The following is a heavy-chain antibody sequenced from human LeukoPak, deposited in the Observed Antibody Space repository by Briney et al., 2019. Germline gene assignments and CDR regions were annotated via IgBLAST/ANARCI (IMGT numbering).Heavy chain of an antibody. D-gene: IGHD3-16*01. J-gene: IGHJ5*02. CDR2: INHSGST. Sequence: SETLSLTCAVYGGSFSGYYWSWIRQPPGKGLEWIGEINHSGSTNYNPSLKSRVTISVDTSKNQFSLKLSSVTAADTAVYYCARRHYDYVWGSYTRDNWFDPWGQGTLVTVSS. CDR3: ARRHYDYVWGSYTRDNWFDP. CDR1: GGSFSGYY. V-gene: IGHV4-34*01.